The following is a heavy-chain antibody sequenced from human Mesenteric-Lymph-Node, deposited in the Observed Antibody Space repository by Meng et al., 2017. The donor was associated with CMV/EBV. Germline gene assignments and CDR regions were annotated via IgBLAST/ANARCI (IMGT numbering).Heavy chain of an antibody. CDR3: AHLTYYYGSGSYSPVDY. V-gene: IGHV2-5*02. CDR2: IYWDDDK. Sequence: SLSTSGVGVGWIRQPPGKALEWLALIYWDDDKRYSPSLKSRLTITKDTSKNQVVLTMTNMDPVDTATYYCAHLTYYYGSGSYSPVDYWGQGTLVTVSS. J-gene: IGHJ4*02. CDR1: SLSTSGVG. D-gene: IGHD3-10*01.